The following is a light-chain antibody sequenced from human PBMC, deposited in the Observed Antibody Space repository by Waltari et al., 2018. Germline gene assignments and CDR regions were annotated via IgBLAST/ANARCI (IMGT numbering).Light chain of an antibody. J-gene: IGKJ4*01. V-gene: IGKV3-11*01. CDR1: PSVSSY. Sequence: EIVLTQALATLPLAPGARATLSSSASPSVSSYLACYQQKPGQAPRLLISDASNRATGIPARFSGRGSETDFTLTISSLEPEDFAVYYCQQRRNWPLTFGGGTKVAIK. CDR2: DAS. CDR3: QQRRNWPLT.